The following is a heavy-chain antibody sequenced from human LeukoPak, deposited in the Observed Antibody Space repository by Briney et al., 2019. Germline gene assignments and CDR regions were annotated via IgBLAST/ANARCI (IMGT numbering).Heavy chain of an antibody. J-gene: IGHJ4*02. V-gene: IGHV4-34*01. CDR2: VNHSGST. CDR1: GGSFSGYD. D-gene: IGHD6-13*01. CDR3: ARGQTGYSSSWSLDY. Sequence: SETLSLTCAVYGGSFSGYDWSWIRQPPGQGLEWIGEVNHSGSTNYNPSLKSRVTLSLDTSNNQFSLKLSSVTAADTAVYYCARGQTGYSSSWSLDYWGQGTLVTVSS.